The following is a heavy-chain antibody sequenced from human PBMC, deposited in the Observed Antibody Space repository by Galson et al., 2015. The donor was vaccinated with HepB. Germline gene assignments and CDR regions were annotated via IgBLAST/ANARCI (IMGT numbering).Heavy chain of an antibody. J-gene: IGHJ4*02. CDR3: AGDLARPDY. CDR1: GFTFSDYT. V-gene: IGHV3-48*01. Sequence: SLRLSCAASGFTFSDYTMNWVRQAPAKGLEWVSYISGFSSTMYYADSVKGRFTISRDNAKNSLYLQMNSLRAEDTAVYYCAGDLARPDYWGQGTLVTVSS. CDR2: ISGFSSTM.